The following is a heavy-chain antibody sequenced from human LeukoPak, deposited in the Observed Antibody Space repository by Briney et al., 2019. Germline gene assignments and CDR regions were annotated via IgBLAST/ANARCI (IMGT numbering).Heavy chain of an antibody. CDR2: INHSGST. Sequence: SETLSLTCAVYGGSFSGYYWSWIRQPPGKGLEWIGEINHSGSTNYNPSLKSRVTISVDTSKNQFSLKLSSVTAADTAVYYCARAPGDYGDCQVKKGAFDIWGQGTMVTVSS. D-gene: IGHD4-17*01. CDR3: ARAPGDYGDCQVKKGAFDI. CDR1: GGSFSGYY. J-gene: IGHJ3*02. V-gene: IGHV4-34*01.